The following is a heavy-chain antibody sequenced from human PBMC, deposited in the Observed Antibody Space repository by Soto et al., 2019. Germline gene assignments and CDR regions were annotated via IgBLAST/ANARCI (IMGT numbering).Heavy chain of an antibody. J-gene: IGHJ6*02. Sequence: SETLSLTCAVSGGSISSSNWWSWVRQPPGKGLEWIGEIYHSGSTNYNPSLKSRVTISVDKSKNQFSLKLSSVTAADTAVYYCARDTTVAGTLSYYGMDVWGQGTTVTVSS. CDR1: GGSISSSNW. CDR2: IYHSGST. CDR3: ARDTTVAGTLSYYGMDV. V-gene: IGHV4-4*02. D-gene: IGHD6-19*01.